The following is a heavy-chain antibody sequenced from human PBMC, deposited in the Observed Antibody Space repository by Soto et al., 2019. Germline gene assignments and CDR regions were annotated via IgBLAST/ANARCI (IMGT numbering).Heavy chain of an antibody. V-gene: IGHV1-69*13. CDR2: IIPIFGTA. CDR3: ATGDYGGNQFDY. D-gene: IGHD4-17*01. J-gene: IGHJ4*02. CDR1: GGTFSSYA. Sequence: GASVKVSCKASGGTFSSYAISWVRQAPGQGLEWMGGIIPIFGTANYAQKFQGRVTITADESTSTAYMELSSLRSEDTAVYYCATGDYGGNQFDYWGQGTLVTVSS.